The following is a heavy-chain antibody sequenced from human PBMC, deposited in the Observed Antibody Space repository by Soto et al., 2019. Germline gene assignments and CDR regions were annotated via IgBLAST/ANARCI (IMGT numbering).Heavy chain of an antibody. V-gene: IGHV4-39*01. J-gene: IGHJ5*02. CDR1: GGSISRSTYY. D-gene: IGHD2-2*02. CDR3: ARQVPAAIRLGWFDP. Sequence: SETLSLTCTVSGGSISRSTYYWGWIRQPPGKGLEWIGSIYYSGSTYYRPSLKSRVTISVDTSKNQFSLKLSSVTAADTAVYYCARQVPAAIRLGWFDPWGQGTLVTVAS. CDR2: IYYSGST.